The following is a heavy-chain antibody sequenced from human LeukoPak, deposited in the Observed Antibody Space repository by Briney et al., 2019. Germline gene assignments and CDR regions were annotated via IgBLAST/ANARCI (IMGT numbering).Heavy chain of an antibody. J-gene: IGHJ5*02. D-gene: IGHD6-6*01. CDR3: ARGRIAAHNWFDP. CDR1: GGSISSSSYY. CDR2: IKEDGGEK. Sequence: PSETLSLTCTVSGGSISSSSYYWGWIRQPPGKGLEWVANIKEDGGEKYYVDSVKGRFTISRDNAKNSLYLQMNSLRAEDTAVYYCARGRIAAHNWFDPWGQGTLVTVSS. V-gene: IGHV3-7*01.